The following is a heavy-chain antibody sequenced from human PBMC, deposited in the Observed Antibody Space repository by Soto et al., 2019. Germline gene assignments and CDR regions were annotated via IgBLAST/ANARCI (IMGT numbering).Heavy chain of an antibody. CDR3: ARYTGSYYYY. J-gene: IGHJ4*02. Sequence: SETLSLTCTVSGGPVSGHYWSWVRQPLGKGLEWIGCIHYTGSTDYNPSLKSRVTISVDTSNNQFSLNLISVTAADTAVYYCARYTGSYYYYWGQGTLVTFSS. V-gene: IGHV4-59*02. D-gene: IGHD1-26*01. CDR1: GGPVSGHY. CDR2: IHYTGST.